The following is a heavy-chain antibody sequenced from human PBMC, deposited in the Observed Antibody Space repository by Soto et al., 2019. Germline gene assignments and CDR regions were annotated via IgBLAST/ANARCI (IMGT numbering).Heavy chain of an antibody. CDR3: TKVWGDFDWAFDI. Sequence: PGGSLRLSRAASGFTFSNYAMSWVRQAPGKGLEWVSGIRGRGGSTYYADSVKGRFTISRDNSKNTLYLQMNSLRAEDTAVYYCTKVWGDFDWAFDIWGQGTMVTVSS. D-gene: IGHD3-9*01. CDR1: GFTFSNYA. J-gene: IGHJ3*02. V-gene: IGHV3-23*01. CDR2: IRGRGGST.